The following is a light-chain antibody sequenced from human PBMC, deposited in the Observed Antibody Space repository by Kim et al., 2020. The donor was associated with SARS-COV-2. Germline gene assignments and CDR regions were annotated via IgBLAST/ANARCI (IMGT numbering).Light chain of an antibody. CDR2: EDN. CDR3: QSHDGTNWV. J-gene: IGLJ3*02. V-gene: IGLV6-57*01. Sequence: GKPVTIPCTRSSGTIASKYVQWYHQRPGSSPPTVIYEDNQRPSGVPDRFSGSIDSSSNSASLPISGLKTEDEADYYCQSHDGTNWVLGGGTKLTVL. CDR1: SGTIASKY.